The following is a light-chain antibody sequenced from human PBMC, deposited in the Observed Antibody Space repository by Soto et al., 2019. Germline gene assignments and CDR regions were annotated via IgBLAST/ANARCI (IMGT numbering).Light chain of an antibody. Sequence: SYELTQPPSVSVSPGQTASITCSGDKLGDKYACWYQQKPGQSPVLVIYQDSKRPAGIPERFSGSNSENTATLTISGTQAMDEADYYCQAWDSSTYAFGPGTKLTVL. V-gene: IGLV3-1*01. CDR3: QAWDSSTYA. CDR1: KLGDKY. CDR2: QDS. J-gene: IGLJ1*01.